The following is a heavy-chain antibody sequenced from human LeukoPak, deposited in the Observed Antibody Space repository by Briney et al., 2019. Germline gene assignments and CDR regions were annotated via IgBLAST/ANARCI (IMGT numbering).Heavy chain of an antibody. Sequence: GRSLRLSCAAPGFTFSSYAMHWVRQAPGKGLEWVAVISYDGSNKYYADSVKGRFTISRDNSKNTLYLQMNSLRAEDTAVYYCARDQIAAALLDYWGQGTLVTVSS. CDR3: ARDQIAAALLDY. V-gene: IGHV3-30*04. J-gene: IGHJ4*02. D-gene: IGHD6-13*01. CDR2: ISYDGSNK. CDR1: GFTFSSYA.